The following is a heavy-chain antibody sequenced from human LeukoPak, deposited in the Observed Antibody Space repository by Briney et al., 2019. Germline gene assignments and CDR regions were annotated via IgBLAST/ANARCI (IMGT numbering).Heavy chain of an antibody. CDR1: GYTFTSYD. V-gene: IGHV1-3*01. D-gene: IGHD3-22*01. Sequence: ASVKVSCKASGYTFTSYDINWVRQATGQGLEWMGWINAGNGNTKYSQKFQSRVTITRDTSASTAYMELSSLRSEDTAVYYCATLYYYDSSGFDAFDIWGQGTMVTVSS. CDR2: INAGNGNT. CDR3: ATLYYYDSSGFDAFDI. J-gene: IGHJ3*02.